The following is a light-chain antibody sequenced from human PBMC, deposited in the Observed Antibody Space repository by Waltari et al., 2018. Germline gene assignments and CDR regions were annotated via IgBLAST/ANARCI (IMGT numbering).Light chain of an antibody. Sequence: DIVMTQSPDSLAVSLGEVARIHRKSSQSVSSRSDNTNALAWPQQKPGQPPKLLISWASTRESGVPDRFRGSGSGTDFTLTISSLQAEDVAVYYCQQHYSDPLTFGGGTKVEIK. V-gene: IGKV4-1*01. J-gene: IGKJ4*01. CDR2: WAS. CDR1: QSVSSRSDNTNA. CDR3: QQHYSDPLT.